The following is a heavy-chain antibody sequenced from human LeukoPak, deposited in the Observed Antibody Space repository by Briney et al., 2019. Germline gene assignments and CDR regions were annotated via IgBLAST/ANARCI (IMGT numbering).Heavy chain of an antibody. CDR1: GGSISSSSYY. Sequence: SETLSLTCTVSGGSISSSSYYWGWIRQPPGKGLEWIGSIYYSGSTYYNPSPKSRVTISVDTSKNQFSLKLSSVTAADTAVYYCARGGIAVAGGQNYWGQGTLVTVSS. J-gene: IGHJ4*02. CDR2: IYYSGST. D-gene: IGHD6-19*01. V-gene: IGHV4-39*01. CDR3: ARGGIAVAGGQNY.